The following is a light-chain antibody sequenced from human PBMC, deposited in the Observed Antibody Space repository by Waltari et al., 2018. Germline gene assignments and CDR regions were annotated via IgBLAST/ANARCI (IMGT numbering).Light chain of an antibody. CDR3: QAWDSITDVV. V-gene: IGLV3-1*01. CDR1: RLEDKY. Sequence: YELTQPPSVSVSPGQTASITCSGDRLEDKYVCWYQQKTGQSPVLVMHQDSRRPSGVPERFTGSSSGTTATLTISGTQAMDEADYYCQAWDSITDVVFGGGTRLTVL. CDR2: QDS. J-gene: IGLJ2*01.